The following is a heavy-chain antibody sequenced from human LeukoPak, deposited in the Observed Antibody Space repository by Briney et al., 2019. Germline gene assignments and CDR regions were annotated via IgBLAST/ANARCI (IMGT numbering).Heavy chain of an antibody. D-gene: IGHD3-10*01. J-gene: IGHJ3*02. Sequence: GGSLRLSCAASGFIFNDYYMSWIRQAPGKGLEWVSYISTSGSTIYYANSVKGRFTISRDNSKNTLYLQMNSLRADDTALYYCAKETELLWFGGAFDIWGQGTMVTVSS. CDR3: AKETELLWFGGAFDI. V-gene: IGHV3-11*01. CDR2: ISTSGSTI. CDR1: GFIFNDYY.